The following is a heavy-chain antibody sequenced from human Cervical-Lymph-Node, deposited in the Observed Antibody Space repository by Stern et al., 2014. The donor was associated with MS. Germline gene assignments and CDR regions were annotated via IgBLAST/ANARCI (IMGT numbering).Heavy chain of an antibody. CDR2: IIPIFGAA. CDR1: GGTFSSQA. V-gene: IGHV1-69*01. Sequence: QLVQSGAEVKKPASSVKVSCKASGGTFSSQAISWVRQAPGPGLEWLGGIIPIFGAAHYAQKLQGRVTITADESTTTVYMELRSLRSEDTAAYYCARDEIGQTTTHYYYYGMDVWGQGTTVTVSS. J-gene: IGHJ6*02. CDR3: ARDEIGQTTTHYYYYGMDV. D-gene: IGHD1-1*01.